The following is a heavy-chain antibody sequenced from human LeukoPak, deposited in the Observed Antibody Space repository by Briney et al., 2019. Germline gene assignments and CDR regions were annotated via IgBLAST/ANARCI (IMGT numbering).Heavy chain of an antibody. J-gene: IGHJ4*02. CDR2: IYYSGST. CDR3: ARLGVATVEDY. Sequence: PSETLSLPCTVSGGSISSYYWSWIWQPPGKGLEWIGYIYYSGSTNYNPSLKTRVTISVDTSKNQFSLKLSSVTAADTAVYYCARLGVATVEDYWGQGTLVTVSS. D-gene: IGHD4-23*01. CDR1: GGSISSYY. V-gene: IGHV4-59*08.